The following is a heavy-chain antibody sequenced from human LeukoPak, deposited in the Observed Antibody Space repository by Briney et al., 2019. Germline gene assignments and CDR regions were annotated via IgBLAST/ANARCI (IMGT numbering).Heavy chain of an antibody. CDR3: ARAGGSYYAEGFDY. V-gene: IGHV3-7*01. CDR1: GFTFSSYW. Sequence: GGSLRLSCAASGFTFSSYWMSWVRQAPGKGLEWVANIKQDGSEKYYVDSVEGRFTISRDNAKNSLYLQMNSLRAEDTAVYYCARAGGSYYAEGFDYWGQGTLVTVSS. CDR2: IKQDGSEK. D-gene: IGHD1-26*01. J-gene: IGHJ4*02.